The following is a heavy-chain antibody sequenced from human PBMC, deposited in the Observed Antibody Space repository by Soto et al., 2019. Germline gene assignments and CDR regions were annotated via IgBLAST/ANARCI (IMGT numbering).Heavy chain of an antibody. CDR3: ARVGSPGYCSGGYCPPPDY. CDR2: ISSSSTYT. J-gene: IGHJ4*02. CDR1: GFTFSTST. D-gene: IGHD2-15*01. V-gene: IGHV3-21*01. Sequence: TGGSLRLSCAASGFTFSTSTMNWVRQAPGQGLEWVSSISSSSTYTYYAASVKGRFTISRDNAKNSLYLQMNSLRAEDTAVYYCARVGSPGYCSGGYCPPPDYWGQGTLVTVSS.